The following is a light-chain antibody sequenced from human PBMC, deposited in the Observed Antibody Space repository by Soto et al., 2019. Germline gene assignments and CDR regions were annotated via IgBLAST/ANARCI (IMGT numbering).Light chain of an antibody. Sequence: EIVLTQAPGTLSFSPRQGATLSWRSSESVSNNYLAWYQQRPGQAPRLLIYGASDRATGIPDRFSGSGSGTDFTLTISRLEPEDFAVYYCQQYGDSPWTFGQGTKVDIK. J-gene: IGKJ1*01. V-gene: IGKV3-20*01. CDR1: ESVSNNY. CDR2: GAS. CDR3: QQYGDSPWT.